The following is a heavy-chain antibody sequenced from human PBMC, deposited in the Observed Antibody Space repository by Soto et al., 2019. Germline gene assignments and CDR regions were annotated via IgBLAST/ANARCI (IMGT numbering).Heavy chain of an antibody. J-gene: IGHJ6*02. V-gene: IGHV3-33*01. CDR1: GFTFNFYG. Sequence: QEQLAESGGGVVQPGGSLRLSCVASGFTFNFYGIHWVRQAPGKGLEWVAVTSYDGTNKFYADSVKGRFTISRDNHMGTVSLQMNSLRAEDTAVYFCARMQFNSAFSGIYYYYAMDVWGQGTTVTVSS. CDR3: ARMQFNSAFSGIYYYYAMDV. D-gene: IGHD1-20*01. CDR2: TSYDGTNK.